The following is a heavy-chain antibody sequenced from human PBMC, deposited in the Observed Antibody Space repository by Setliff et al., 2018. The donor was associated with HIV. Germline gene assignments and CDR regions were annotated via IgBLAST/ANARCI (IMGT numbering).Heavy chain of an antibody. J-gene: IGHJ4*02. CDR2: IYTSGST. V-gene: IGHV4-4*07. Sequence: SETLSLTCTVSGGSISSETFSWNWIRQPAGKGLEWIGRIYTSGSTDYNPSLKSRVTMSVDKSKSQFSLKLNSVTAADTAVYYCGGNGYYSIDYWGQGTLVTVSS. D-gene: IGHD3-22*01. CDR3: GGNGYYSIDY. CDR1: GGSISSETFS.